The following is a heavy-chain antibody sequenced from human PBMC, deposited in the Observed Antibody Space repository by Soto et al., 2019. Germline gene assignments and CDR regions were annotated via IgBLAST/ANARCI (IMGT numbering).Heavy chain of an antibody. J-gene: IGHJ4*02. CDR1: GFTFRSYC. V-gene: IGHV3-74*01. Sequence: GGSLKLSWATSGFTFRSYCIHWVRPAPGKGLVWVSRINSDGSSTSYADSVKGRFTISRDNAKNTLYLQMNSLRAEDTAVYYCARGSYGGKTFDYWGQGTLVTVSS. D-gene: IGHD4-17*01. CDR3: ARGSYGGKTFDY. CDR2: INSDGSST.